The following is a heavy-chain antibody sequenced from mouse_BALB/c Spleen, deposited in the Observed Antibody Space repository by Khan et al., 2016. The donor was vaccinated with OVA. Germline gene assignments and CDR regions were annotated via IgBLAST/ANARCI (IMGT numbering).Heavy chain of an antibody. CDR2: ISYSGST. CDR3: KRGRAN. Sequence: EVQLQESGPGLVKPSQSLSLTCTVTGYSITSDYVWNWIRQFPGNKLEWMGYISYSGSTSYTPSLKSRLSFTRDTYKNQFFLQLTSMTTEDTATYYCKRGRANWGQGTLVTVSA. V-gene: IGHV3-2*02. D-gene: IGHD3-3*01. CDR1: GYSITSDYV. J-gene: IGHJ3*01.